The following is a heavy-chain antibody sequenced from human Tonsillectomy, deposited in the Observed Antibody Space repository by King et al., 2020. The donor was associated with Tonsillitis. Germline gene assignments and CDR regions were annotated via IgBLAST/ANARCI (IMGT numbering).Heavy chain of an antibody. J-gene: IGHJ4*02. CDR2: IIPIFCTA. V-gene: IGHV1-69*01. D-gene: IGHD3-16*02. CDR3: ARTILNEYVWESYRYVADN. Sequence: QLVQSGAEVKKPGSSVKVSCKASGGTFSSYAISWVRQAPGQGLEWMGGIIPIFCTANYSQKFQGRVTITADESTSTADMELGSLRSEETAVYYFARTILNEYVWESYRYVADNWGQGTLVTVSS. CDR1: GGTFSSYA.